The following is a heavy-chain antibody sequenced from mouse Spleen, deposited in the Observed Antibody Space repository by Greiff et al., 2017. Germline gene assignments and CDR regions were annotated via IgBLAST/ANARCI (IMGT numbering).Heavy chain of an antibody. CDR2: ISSGGGNT. J-gene: IGHJ4*01. V-gene: IGHV5-9-3*01. CDR1: GFTFSSYA. Sequence: EVQRVESGGGLVKRGGSLKLSCAASGFTFSSYAMSWVRQTPEKRLEWVATISSGGGNTYYPDSVKGRFTISRDNAKNTLYLQMSSLKSEDTAMYYCARHRDYAMDYWGQGTSVTVSS. CDR3: ARHRDYAMDY.